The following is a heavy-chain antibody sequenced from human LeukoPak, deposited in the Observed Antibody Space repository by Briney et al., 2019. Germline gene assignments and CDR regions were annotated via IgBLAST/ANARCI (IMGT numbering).Heavy chain of an antibody. D-gene: IGHD3-10*01. CDR1: GGSISSYY. Sequence: PPETLSLTCTVSGGSISSYYWSWIRQPPGKGLEWIGYIYYSGSTNYNPSLKSRVTISVDTSKNQFSLKLSSVTAADTAVYYCASNLRSGSYPFDYWGQGTLVTVSS. V-gene: IGHV4-59*08. CDR2: IYYSGST. CDR3: ASNLRSGSYPFDY. J-gene: IGHJ4*02.